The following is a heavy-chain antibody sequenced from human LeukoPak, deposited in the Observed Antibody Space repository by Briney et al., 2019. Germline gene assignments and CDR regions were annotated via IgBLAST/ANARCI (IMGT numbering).Heavy chain of an antibody. V-gene: IGHV3-23*01. J-gene: IGHJ4*02. CDR3: ANTVKDYDILTGYYFPPVGY. D-gene: IGHD3-9*01. CDR1: GFTFSNYA. CDR2: ISGSGGST. Sequence: GGSLRLSCAASGFTFSNYAMSWVRQAPGKGLEWVSAISGSGGSTYYADSVKGRFTISRDNSKNTLYLQMNSLRAEDTAVYYCANTVKDYDILTGYYFPPVGYWGQGTLVTVSS.